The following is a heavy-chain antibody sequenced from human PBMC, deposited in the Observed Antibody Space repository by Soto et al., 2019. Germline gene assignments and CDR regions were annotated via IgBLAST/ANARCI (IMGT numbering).Heavy chain of an antibody. D-gene: IGHD1-26*01. CDR1: GVSFINYY. J-gene: IGHJ4*02. Sequence: EGQLVESGGGLVQPGGSLRLSCAASGVSFINYYMHWIRQAPGKGLVWVSLIKTDGRSTTYADSVKGRFTISRDNAKNTVYLQMNTLRFEDTDVYYCATGGGTYYDYWGQGTLVTVSS. V-gene: IGHV3-74*03. CDR2: IKTDGRST. CDR3: ATGGGTYYDY.